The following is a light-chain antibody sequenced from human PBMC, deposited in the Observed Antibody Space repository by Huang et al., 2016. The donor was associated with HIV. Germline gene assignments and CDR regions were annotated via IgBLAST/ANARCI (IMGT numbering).Light chain of an antibody. CDR1: HDINTY. J-gene: IGKJ3*01. Sequence: QLTQSPSSLSASIGDRVTIACRASHDINTYLAWYQQNPGRAPKLLIYDASTLQTGVPSRFRGFGSGTAFSLTITSLQPDDFAVYYCQQLSAYPLSFGPGTTVD. CDR2: DAS. V-gene: IGKV1-9*01. CDR3: QQLSAYPLS.